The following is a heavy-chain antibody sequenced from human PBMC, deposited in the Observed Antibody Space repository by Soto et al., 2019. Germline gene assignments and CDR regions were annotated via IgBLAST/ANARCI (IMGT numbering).Heavy chain of an antibody. CDR1: GFTFSSYS. D-gene: IGHD2-15*01. CDR3: ARDLGYCSGGSCYDPSYYYYGMDV. V-gene: IGHV3-21*04. CDR2: ISRSAGNT. J-gene: IGHJ6*02. Sequence: PGGSLRLSCAASGFTFSSYSMNWVRQAPGKGLEWVSSISRSAGNTYYADSVKGRFTISRDNAKNSMYLQMNSLRAEDTAVYYCARDLGYCSGGSCYDPSYYYYGMDVWGQGTTVTVSS.